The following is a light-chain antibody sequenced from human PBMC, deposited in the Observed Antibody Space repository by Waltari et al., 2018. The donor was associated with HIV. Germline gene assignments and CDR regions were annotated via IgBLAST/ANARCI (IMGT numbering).Light chain of an antibody. J-gene: IGLJ2*01. V-gene: IGLV2-23*02. CDR2: DVN. Sequence: DVGGYDYVSWYQQHPGKAPRLIIYDVNKRPSAVSNRFSGSKFGNTASLTVSGLQSEDEGDYFCCSYAGHSTLLFGGGTRLTVL. CDR1: DVGGYDY. CDR3: CSYAGHSTLL.